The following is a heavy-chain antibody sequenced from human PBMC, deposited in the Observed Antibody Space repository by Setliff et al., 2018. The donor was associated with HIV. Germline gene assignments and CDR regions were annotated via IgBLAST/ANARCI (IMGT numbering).Heavy chain of an antibody. CDR1: GGSISTGSYY. J-gene: IGHJ4*02. D-gene: IGHD3-10*01. CDR2: VDYSGSS. Sequence: SETLSLTCTVSGGSISTGSYYWSWIRQPAGEGLEWIGHVDYSGSSTYNPSLNSRVTLSIDTSKSQFSLRLSSVTAADTALYYCARRSTVARGVDCFDLWGQGTQVTVS. V-gene: IGHV4-61*09. CDR3: ARRSTVARGVDCFDL.